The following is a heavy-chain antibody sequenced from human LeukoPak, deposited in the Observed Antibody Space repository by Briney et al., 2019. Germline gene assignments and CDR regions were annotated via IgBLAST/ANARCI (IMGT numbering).Heavy chain of an antibody. CDR1: GFTFSRKW. J-gene: IGHJ3*02. CDR3: ARAQYLADDAFDI. D-gene: IGHD4-11*01. Sequence: GGSLRLSCAASGFTFSRKWMHWVRQAPGKGLVWVSRVNSDGSSTNYADSVKGRFTISRDNAKNTLYLQMNSLRDEDTAVYYCARAQYLADDAFDIWGQGTMVTVSS. V-gene: IGHV3-74*01. CDR2: VNSDGSST.